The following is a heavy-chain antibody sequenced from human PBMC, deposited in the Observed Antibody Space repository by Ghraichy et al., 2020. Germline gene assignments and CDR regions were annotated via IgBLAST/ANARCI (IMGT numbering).Heavy chain of an antibody. Sequence: SETLSLTCTVSGGSISSYYWSWIRQPPGKGLEWIGYIQSSGSTNYNPSLKSRVTISGDTSKNQFSMKLSSVTAADTAVYYCARHVGRDNWFDPWGQGTLVTVSS. J-gene: IGHJ5*02. V-gene: IGHV4-4*09. D-gene: IGHD3/OR15-3a*01. CDR2: IQSSGST. CDR3: ARHVGRDNWFDP. CDR1: GGSISSYY.